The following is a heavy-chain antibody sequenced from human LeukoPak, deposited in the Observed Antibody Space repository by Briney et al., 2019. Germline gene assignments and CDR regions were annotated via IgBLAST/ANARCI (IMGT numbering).Heavy chain of an antibody. D-gene: IGHD2-2*01. CDR2: IYTSGST. Sequence: PSETLSLTCTVSGGSISSDYWSWIRQPAGKGLEWIGRIYTSGSTNYNPSLKSRVTMSVDTSKNQFSLKLSSVTAADTAVYYCARGGCTSNTCYYYYYYMDVWGQGTTVTVSS. J-gene: IGHJ6*03. CDR1: GGSISSDY. V-gene: IGHV4-4*07. CDR3: ARGGCTSNTCYYYYYYMDV.